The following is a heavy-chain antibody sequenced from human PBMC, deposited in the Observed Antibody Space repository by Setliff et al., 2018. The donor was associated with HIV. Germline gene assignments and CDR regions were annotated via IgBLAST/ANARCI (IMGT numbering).Heavy chain of an antibody. Sequence: SETLSLTCSVSDVSVFSGDYYWPWIRPPPETSLDLIGYLFHSGDTYYNPSLPRRSSRSVDTSKNQFSLELTSLTAADTAVYYCATRPRIAARPFDYWGQGMWVNVSS. CDR1: DVSVFSGDYY. CDR3: ATRPRIAARPFDY. V-gene: IGHV4-31*03. J-gene: IGHJ4*02. D-gene: IGHD6-6*01. CDR2: LFHSGDT.